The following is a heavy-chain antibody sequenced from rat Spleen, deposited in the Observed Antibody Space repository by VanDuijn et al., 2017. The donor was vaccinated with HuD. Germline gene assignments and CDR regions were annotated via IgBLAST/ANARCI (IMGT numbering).Heavy chain of an antibody. Sequence: QVQLKESGPGLVQPSQTLSLTCTVSGFSLTDYSVHWVRQPPGKGLEWMGRMRYDGDTYYNSALKSRLSISRDTSKNQVFLRMGSLQSDDTAIYYCTRSLYSSPLFAYWGQGTLVTVSS. J-gene: IGHJ3*01. V-gene: IGHV2S30*01. D-gene: IGHD1-2*01. CDR1: GFSLTDYS. CDR3: TRSLYSSPLFAY. CDR2: MRYDGDT.